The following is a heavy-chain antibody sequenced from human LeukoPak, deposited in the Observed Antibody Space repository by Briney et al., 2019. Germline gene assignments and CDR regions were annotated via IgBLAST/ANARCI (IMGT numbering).Heavy chain of an antibody. CDR3: ARDNRLLWFGESRPYYYYGMDV. D-gene: IGHD3-10*01. CDR2: IYYSGST. V-gene: IGHV4-39*07. Sequence: PSETLSLICTVSGGSISSSSYYWGWIRQPPGKGLEWIGSIYYSGSTYYNPSLKSRVTMSVDTSKNQFSLKLSSVTAADTAVYYCARDNRLLWFGESRPYYYYGMDVWGQGTTVTVSS. J-gene: IGHJ6*02. CDR1: GGSISSSSYY.